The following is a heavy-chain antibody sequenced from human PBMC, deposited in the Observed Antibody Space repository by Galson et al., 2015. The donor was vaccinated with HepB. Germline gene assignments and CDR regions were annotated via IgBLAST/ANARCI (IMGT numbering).Heavy chain of an antibody. CDR3: VKEGSWFGGDWFDP. CDR1: GFIFRHHA. V-gene: IGHV3-23*01. CDR2: INGRGSTR. Sequence: SLRLSCAGSGFIFRHHAMAWIRQAPGKGLEWVSGINGRGSTRSYSDAAKVRFSISRDNSKDTVFLQMDNLRAEDTAVYYCVKEGSWFGGDWFDPWGQGALVTVS. D-gene: IGHD3-16*01. J-gene: IGHJ5*02.